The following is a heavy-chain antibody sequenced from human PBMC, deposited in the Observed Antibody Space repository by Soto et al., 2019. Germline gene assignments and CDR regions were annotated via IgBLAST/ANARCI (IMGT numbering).Heavy chain of an antibody. CDR2: IYSGGST. CDR1: GFTVSSNY. Sequence: GGSLRLSCAASGFTVSSNYMSWVRQAPGKGLEWVSVIYSGGSTYYAEPVKGRFTTSRHNSKNTLYLQMNSLRAEDTAVYYCAREGSGYDYGGAFDIWGQGTMVTVSS. V-gene: IGHV3-53*04. J-gene: IGHJ3*02. D-gene: IGHD5-12*01. CDR3: AREGSGYDYGGAFDI.